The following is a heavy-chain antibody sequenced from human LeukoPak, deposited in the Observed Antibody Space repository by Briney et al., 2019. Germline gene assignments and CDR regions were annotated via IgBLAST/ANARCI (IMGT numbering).Heavy chain of an antibody. CDR3: ARLPTKYYYYYYMDV. V-gene: IGHV5-51*01. Sequence: GGSLRLSCKGSGYSFTGYWIGWVRQMPGKGLEWMGIIYPGDSDTRYSPSFQGQVTISADKSISTAYLQWSSLKASDTAMYYCARLPTKYYYYYYMDVWGKGTTVTVSS. D-gene: IGHD1-14*01. J-gene: IGHJ6*03. CDR1: GYSFTGYW. CDR2: IYPGDSDT.